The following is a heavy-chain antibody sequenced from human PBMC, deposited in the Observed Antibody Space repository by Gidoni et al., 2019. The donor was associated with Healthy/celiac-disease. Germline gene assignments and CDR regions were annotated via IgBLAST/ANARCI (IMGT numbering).Heavy chain of an antibody. V-gene: IGHV3-15*01. J-gene: IGHJ4*02. CDR2: IKSKTDGGTT. Sequence: EVQLVESGGGVVKPGGALRLSGAAAGCTCSKAGMGWVRQAPGKGLECVGRIKSKTDGGTTDYAAPVKGRFTISSDDSKNTLYLQMNSLKTEDTAVYYCTTGVHDSSGYYYVRDYWGQGTLVTVSS. CDR1: GCTCSKAG. D-gene: IGHD3-22*01. CDR3: TTGVHDSSGYYYVRDY.